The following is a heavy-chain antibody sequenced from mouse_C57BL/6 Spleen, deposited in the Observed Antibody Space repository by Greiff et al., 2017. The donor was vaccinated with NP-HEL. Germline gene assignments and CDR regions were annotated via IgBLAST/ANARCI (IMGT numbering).Heavy chain of an antibody. CDR1: GYSFTSDY. D-gene: IGHD2-5*01. V-gene: IGHV3-8*01. CDR2: ISHSGST. J-gene: IGHJ1*03. Sequence: EVQLQQSGPGLAKPSQTLSLSCSVTGYSFTSDYWNWIRQFPGNKLEYMGYISHSGSTYNNPSLKSRISITRYASQNQYYLPLNSVTTHDTATYDYARVGSNFFGYFEVWGTGTTVTVSS. CDR3: ARVGSNFFGYFEV.